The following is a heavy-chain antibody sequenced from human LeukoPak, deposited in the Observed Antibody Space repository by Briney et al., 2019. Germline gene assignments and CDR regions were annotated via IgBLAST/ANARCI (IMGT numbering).Heavy chain of an antibody. Sequence: GRSLRLSCAATGFTFSSFSMHWVRQAPGKGLEWVAVISYDGSNKYYADSVKGRFTISRDNSKNTLYLQMNSLRAEDTAVYYCAKHGGFNEAYVLPPDVWGQGTTVTVSS. CDR3: AKHGGFNEAYVLPPDV. J-gene: IGHJ6*02. V-gene: IGHV3-30*18. CDR2: ISYDGSNK. CDR1: GFTFSSFS. D-gene: IGHD3-10*01.